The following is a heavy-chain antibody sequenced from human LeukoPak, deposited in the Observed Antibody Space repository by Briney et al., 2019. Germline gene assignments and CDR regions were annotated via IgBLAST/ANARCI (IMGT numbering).Heavy chain of an antibody. CDR2: ISGSGGST. V-gene: IGHV3-23*01. CDR3: AKAYSSGWTYFAY. J-gene: IGHJ4*02. D-gene: IGHD6-25*01. Sequence: TGGSLTLSCAASGFTFTSYVMSWVRQAPGKGLDWVSSISGSGGSTYYADSVKGRFTISRDNSKNTLYLQMNTLTADDTAMYYCAKAYSSGWTYFAYWGQGALVTVSS. CDR1: GFTFTSYV.